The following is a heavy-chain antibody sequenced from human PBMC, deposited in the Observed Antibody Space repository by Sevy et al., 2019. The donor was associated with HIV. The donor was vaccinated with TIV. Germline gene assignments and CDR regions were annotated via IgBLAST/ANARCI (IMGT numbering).Heavy chain of an antibody. CDR1: GYSFTNFW. J-gene: IGHJ5*02. CDR2: IYPGDSDT. CDR3: ARDGYSSGWSFDP. D-gene: IGHD6-19*01. V-gene: IGHV5-51*01. Sequence: GESLKISCKGSGYSFTNFWIAWVRQVPGKGLEWMGIIYPGDSDTRYSPSFQGQVTISVDESISTAYLQWSSLKASDTAMYYCARDGYSSGWSFDPWGQGTLVTVFS.